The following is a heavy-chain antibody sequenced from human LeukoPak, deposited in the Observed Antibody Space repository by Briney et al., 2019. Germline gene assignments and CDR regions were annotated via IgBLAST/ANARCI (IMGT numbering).Heavy chain of an antibody. V-gene: IGHV3-21*01. CDR1: GLTFSNYG. Sequence: GGSLRLSCAASGLTFSNYGMNWVRQSLEKGLEWVSSIRSNGNVYYADSVKGRFTISRDNAENSLSLQMNSLTPEDAAIYFCARDWGRRTAPFDHWGRGTRVTVSS. D-gene: IGHD3-16*01. CDR2: IRSNGNV. J-gene: IGHJ4*02. CDR3: ARDWGRRTAPFDH.